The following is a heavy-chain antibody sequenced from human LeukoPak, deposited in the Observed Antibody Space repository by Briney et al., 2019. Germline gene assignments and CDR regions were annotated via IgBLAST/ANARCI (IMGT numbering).Heavy chain of an antibody. J-gene: IGHJ4*02. D-gene: IGHD6-19*01. V-gene: IGHV3-23*01. CDR1: GFTFSSYA. Sequence: PGGSLRLSCAASGFTFSSYAMSWVRQAPGKGLEWVSAISGSGGSTYYADSVKGRFTISRDNSKNTLYLQMNSLRAEDTAVYYFAKAPDNLNGWYYGDYWGQGTLVTVSS. CDR3: AKAPDNLNGWYYGDY. CDR2: ISGSGGST.